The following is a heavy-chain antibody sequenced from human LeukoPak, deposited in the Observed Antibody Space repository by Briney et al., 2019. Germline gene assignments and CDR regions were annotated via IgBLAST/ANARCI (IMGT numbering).Heavy chain of an antibody. CDR1: GFTFSSYG. D-gene: IGHD6-13*01. J-gene: IGHJ4*02. V-gene: IGHV3-30*18. Sequence: GGSLRLSCAASGFTFSSYGMHWVRQAPGKGLEWVAVISYDGSDKYYAGFVKGRFAIPRDNSKNTLYLQMNSLRGEDTAVYFCAKELYSTTWYDYWGQGTLVAVSS. CDR3: AKELYSTTWYDY. CDR2: ISYDGSDK.